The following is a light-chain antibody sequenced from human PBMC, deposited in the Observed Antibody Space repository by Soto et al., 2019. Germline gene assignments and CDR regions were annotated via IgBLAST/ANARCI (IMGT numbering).Light chain of an antibody. CDR1: QGISSY. CDR3: QQYDSFPLT. Sequence: VIWMPQSPSLLAASTGARCTISCWMSQGISSYLAWXQQNPGXXPXXLIYAASTLQSGVPSRFSGSGSGTDLTLTISCLQSEDFATYYCQQYDSFPLTLGGGTKVDI. V-gene: IGKV1D-8*01. J-gene: IGKJ4*01. CDR2: AAS.